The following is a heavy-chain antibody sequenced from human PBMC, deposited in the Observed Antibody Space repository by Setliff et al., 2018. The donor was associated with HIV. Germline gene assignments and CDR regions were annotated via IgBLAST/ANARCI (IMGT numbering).Heavy chain of an antibody. CDR3: ARGDNWDYIGRPSLYMDV. V-gene: IGHV1-18*01. D-gene: IGHD1-7*01. Sequence: ASVKVSCKAYGYSFSSYGLNWVRQAPGQGLEWLGWISAENGNTNYAQKFQGRVIMTTDTSTSTAYMELKSLRSDDTAVYFCARGDNWDYIGRPSLYMDVWGRGTTVTVSS. CDR1: GYSFSSYG. J-gene: IGHJ6*03. CDR2: ISAENGNT.